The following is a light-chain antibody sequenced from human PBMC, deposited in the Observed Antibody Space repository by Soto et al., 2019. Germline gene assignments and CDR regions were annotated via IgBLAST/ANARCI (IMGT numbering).Light chain of an antibody. Sequence: QSVLTRPPSVSGAPGQRVTISCTGSSSNIGAGYDVHWYQQLPGTAPKLLIYGNNNRPSGVPDRFSGSKSSTSASLAITGLQAEDEADYYCQSYDSSLSGSRVFGGGTKLTVL. J-gene: IGLJ3*02. CDR1: SSNIGAGYD. CDR2: GNN. CDR3: QSYDSSLSGSRV. V-gene: IGLV1-40*01.